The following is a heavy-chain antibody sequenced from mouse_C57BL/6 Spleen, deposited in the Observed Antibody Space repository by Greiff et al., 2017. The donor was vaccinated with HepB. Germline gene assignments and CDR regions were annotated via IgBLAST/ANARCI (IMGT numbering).Heavy chain of an antibody. CDR3: ARGGEYGKYWYVDV. D-gene: IGHD2-10*02. Sequence: QVQLQQPGAELVKPGASVKLSCKASGYTFTSYWMQWVKQRPGQGLEWIGEIDPSDSYTNYNQKFKGKATLTVDTSSSTAYMQLSSLTSEDSAVYYCARGGEYGKYWYVDVWGTGTTVTVSS. V-gene: IGHV1-50*01. CDR2: IDPSDSYT. J-gene: IGHJ1*03. CDR1: GYTFTSYW.